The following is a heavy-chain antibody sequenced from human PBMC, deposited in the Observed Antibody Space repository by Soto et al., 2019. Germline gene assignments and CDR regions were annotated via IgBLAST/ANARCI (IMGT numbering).Heavy chain of an antibody. CDR2: IDWDDDK. CDR1: GFSLSTSGMC. D-gene: IGHD2-15*01. V-gene: IGHV2-70*01. Sequence: SGPTLVNPTQTLTLTCTFSGFSLSTSGMCVSWIRQPPGKALEWLALIDWDDDKYYSTSLKTRLTISKDTSKNQVVLTMTNVDPVDTATYYCARTGWWRTLDYYYGMDVWGQGTTATVSS. J-gene: IGHJ6*02. CDR3: ARTGWWRTLDYYYGMDV.